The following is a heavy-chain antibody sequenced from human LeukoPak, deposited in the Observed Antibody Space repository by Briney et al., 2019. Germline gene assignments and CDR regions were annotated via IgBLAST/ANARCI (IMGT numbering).Heavy chain of an antibody. CDR3: ARDPYSGNYGNYYYYYMDV. V-gene: IGHV3-7*01. CDR1: GFSFSSNW. D-gene: IGHD1-26*01. J-gene: IGHJ6*03. CDR2: IKEDGSEK. Sequence: GGSLRLSCAASGFSFSSNWMSWVRQAPGKGLEWVANIKEDGSEKYYVDSVKGRFTISRDNAKDSLYLQMNSLGPEDTAVYYCARDPYSGNYGNYYYYYMDVWGKGTTVTISS.